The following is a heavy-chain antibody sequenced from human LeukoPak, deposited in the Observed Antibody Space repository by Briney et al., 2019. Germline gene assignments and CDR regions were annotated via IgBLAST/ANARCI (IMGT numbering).Heavy chain of an antibody. Sequence: GGSLRLSCAASGFTFSGHVMSWVRQAPGKGLEWVSGISGSGGSTSYADPVKGRFTISRDNSKNTLYLQMNSLRAEDTAVYYCAKEPTVTRLHYYFDYWGQGTLVTVSS. CDR3: AKEPTVTRLHYYFDY. CDR1: GFTFSGHV. D-gene: IGHD4-17*01. V-gene: IGHV3-23*01. CDR2: ISGSGGST. J-gene: IGHJ4*02.